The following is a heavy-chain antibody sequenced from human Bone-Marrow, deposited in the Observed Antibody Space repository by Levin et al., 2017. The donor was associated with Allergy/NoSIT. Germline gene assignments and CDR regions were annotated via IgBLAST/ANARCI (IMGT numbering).Heavy chain of an antibody. D-gene: IGHD5-12*01. Sequence: SETLSLTCAVYGGSFSGYYWSWIRQPPGKGLEWIGEINHSGSTNYNPSLKSRVTISVDTSKNQFSLKLSSVTAADTAVYYCARGRQWLRLNYFDYWGQGTLVTVSS. J-gene: IGHJ4*02. CDR3: ARGRQWLRLNYFDY. V-gene: IGHV4-34*01. CDR2: INHSGST. CDR1: GGSFSGYY.